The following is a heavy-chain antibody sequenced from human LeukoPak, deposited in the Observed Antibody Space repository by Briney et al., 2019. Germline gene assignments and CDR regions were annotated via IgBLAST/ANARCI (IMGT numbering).Heavy chain of an antibody. CDR2: INAGNGNT. D-gene: IGHD3-10*01. CDR1: GYTFTSYA. CDR3: ARDRGGLHYFDC. V-gene: IGHV1-3*01. Sequence: ASVKVSCKASGYTFTSYAMHWVRQAPGQRLEWMGWINAGNGNTKYSQKFQGRVTITRDTSASTAYMELSSLRSEDTAVYYCARDRGGLHYFDCWGQGTLVTISS. J-gene: IGHJ4*02.